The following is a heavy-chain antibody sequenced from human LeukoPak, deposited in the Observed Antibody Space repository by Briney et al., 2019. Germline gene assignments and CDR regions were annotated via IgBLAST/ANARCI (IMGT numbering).Heavy chain of an antibody. CDR2: VSGSGGST. V-gene: IGHV3-23*01. D-gene: IGHD5-24*01. CDR3: AKGGPQFFDY. Sequence: GGSLRLSCAASRFTFSSSAMSWVRQAPGKGLEWVSTVSGSGGSTYSTDSVKGRFTISRDNSKSTLYLQMNSLRVEDTAIYYCAKGGPQFFDYWGQGTLVTVSS. CDR1: RFTFSSSA. J-gene: IGHJ4*02.